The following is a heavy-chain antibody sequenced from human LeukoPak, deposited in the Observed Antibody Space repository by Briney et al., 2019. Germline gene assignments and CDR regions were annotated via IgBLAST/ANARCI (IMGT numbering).Heavy chain of an antibody. D-gene: IGHD5-24*01. V-gene: IGHV3-11*01. J-gene: IGHJ3*02. CDR3: ARVLPTPRWLQLGAFDI. Sequence: GGSLRLSCAASGFTFSDSYMTWIRQAPGKGLEWVSYISNSGSSIYYADSVKGRFTTSRDNAKSSLYLQMNSLRAEDTAVYYCARVLPTPRWLQLGAFDIWGQGTMVTVSS. CDR2: ISNSGSSI. CDR1: GFTFSDSY.